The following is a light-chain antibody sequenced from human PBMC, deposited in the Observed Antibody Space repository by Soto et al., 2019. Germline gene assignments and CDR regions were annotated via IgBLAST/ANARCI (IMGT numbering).Light chain of an antibody. CDR3: QHCASTPPDT. J-gene: IGKJ2*01. V-gene: IGKV3-20*01. CDR2: GTS. Sequence: EIVVTQSPGTLSLSLGERATLSCRASQSVSTSSLAWYQQKPGQAPRLLIFGTSHRASGIPDRFSGSGSETDFSLTISILEPEDFAVYYCQHCASTPPDTFGQGTKVEIK. CDR1: QSVSTSS.